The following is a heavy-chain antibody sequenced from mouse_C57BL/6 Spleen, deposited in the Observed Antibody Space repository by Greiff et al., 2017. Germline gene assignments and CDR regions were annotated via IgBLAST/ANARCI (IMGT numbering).Heavy chain of an antibody. CDR3: ARDGGNYPTVGFDV. CDR1: GFTFSSYA. J-gene: IGHJ1*03. V-gene: IGHV5-4*01. CDR2: ISDGGSYT. Sequence: EVKLVESGGGLVKPGGSLKLPCAASGFTFSSYAMSWVRQTPEKRLEWVATISDGGSYTYYPDNVKGRFTISRDNAKNNLYLQMSHLKSEDTAMYYCARDGGNYPTVGFDVWGTGTTVTVSS. D-gene: IGHD2-1*01.